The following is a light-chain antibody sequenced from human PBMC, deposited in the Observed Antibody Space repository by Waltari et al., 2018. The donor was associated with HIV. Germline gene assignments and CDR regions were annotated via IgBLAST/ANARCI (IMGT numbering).Light chain of an antibody. CDR3: QQYLDWPPWT. Sequence: EIVMTQSPATLSVSAGERATLSCSASQNIGGNLAWYQQRHGQPPRLLVYGASSREPGIPARFSGRGSGTEFTLTISSLESDDSAVYYCQQYLDWPPWTFGQGTKV. CDR1: QNIGGN. J-gene: IGKJ1*01. V-gene: IGKV3D-15*01. CDR2: GAS.